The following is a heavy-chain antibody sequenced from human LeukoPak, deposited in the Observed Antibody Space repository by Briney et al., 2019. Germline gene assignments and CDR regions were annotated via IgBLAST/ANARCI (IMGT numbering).Heavy chain of an antibody. J-gene: IGHJ5*02. CDR2: INPNSGGT. CDR1: GYTFTGYY. D-gene: IGHD2-2*01. CDR3: ARGALGYCSSTSCYSWFDP. Sequence: ASVKVSCKASGYTFTGYYMHWVRQAPGQGLDGMGWINPNSGGTNYAQKFQGWVTMTRDTSISTAYMELSRLRSDDTAVYYCARGALGYCSSTSCYSWFDPWGQGTLVTVSS. V-gene: IGHV1-2*04.